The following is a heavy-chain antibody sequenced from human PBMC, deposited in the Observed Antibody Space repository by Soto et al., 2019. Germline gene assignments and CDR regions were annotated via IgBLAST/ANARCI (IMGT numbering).Heavy chain of an antibody. J-gene: IGHJ3*02. CDR3: ASNYGDYGGGAFDI. V-gene: IGHV3-30*03. CDR2: ISYDGSNK. D-gene: IGHD4-17*01. CDR1: GFTFSSYG. Sequence: QVQLVESGGGVVQPGRSLRLSCAASGFTFSSYGMHWVRQAPGKGLEWVAVISYDGSNKYYADSVKGRFTISRDNSQNPLYLQMNGLRAEDTAVYYCASNYGDYGGGAFDIWGQGTMVTVSS.